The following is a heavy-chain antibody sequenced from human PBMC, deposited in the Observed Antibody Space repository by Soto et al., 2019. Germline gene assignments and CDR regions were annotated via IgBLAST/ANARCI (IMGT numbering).Heavy chain of an antibody. CDR3: ASSRDTDGYSYSFDY. D-gene: IGHD5-18*01. J-gene: IGHJ4*02. V-gene: IGHV1-69*06. CDR1: GGTFSNYA. CDR2: IIPIFGTS. Sequence: SVKVSCKASGGTFSNYAISWVRQAPGQGLEWMGGIIPIFGTSSYAQKFQGRVTITADKSTGTAYMELSSLRSEDTAVYYCASSRDTDGYSYSFDYWGQGTLVTVSS.